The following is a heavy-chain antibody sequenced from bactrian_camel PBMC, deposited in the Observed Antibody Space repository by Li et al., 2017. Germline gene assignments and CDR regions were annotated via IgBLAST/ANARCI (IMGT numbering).Heavy chain of an antibody. J-gene: IGHJ4*01. V-gene: IGHV3S1*01. D-gene: IGHD6*01. Sequence: VQLVESGGGSVQPGESLRLSCAASGFTVDSERIYWVRQAPGKWLDWVAFIDRGDGRAYYKVLVKGRFAITSDDAKNMLYLQLNNLKVEDTAMYYCAEGRTEVPHDCCASKGTQVTVS. CDR1: GFTVDSER. CDR2: IDRGDGRA.